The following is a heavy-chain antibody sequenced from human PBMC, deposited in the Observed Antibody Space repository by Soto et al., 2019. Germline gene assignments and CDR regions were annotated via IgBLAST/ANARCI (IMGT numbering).Heavy chain of an antibody. CDR1: GFTFSSYS. CDR3: ARDMSGPDTAMPLGGMDV. Sequence: GGSLRLSCAASGFTFSSYSMNWVRQAPGKGLEWVSSISSSSSYIYYADSVKGRFTISRDNAKNSLYLQMNSLRAEDTAVYYCARDMSGPDTAMPLGGMDVWGQGTTVTVSS. D-gene: IGHD5-18*01. V-gene: IGHV3-21*01. CDR2: ISSSSSYI. J-gene: IGHJ6*02.